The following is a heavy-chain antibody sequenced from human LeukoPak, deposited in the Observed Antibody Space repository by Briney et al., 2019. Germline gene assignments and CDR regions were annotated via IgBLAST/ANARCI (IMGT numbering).Heavy chain of an antibody. CDR2: IYYTGST. V-gene: IGHV4-59*08. CDR1: NGSITNDY. CDR3: ARHESIVPTIKV. D-gene: IGHD5-12*01. Sequence: SETLSLTCTVSNGSITNDYWSWIRQSPGKGLEWIAYIYYTGSTNYNPSLKSRVTISVDTPKNQFSLKMNSVTAADTAVYYCARHESIVPTIKVWGQGTLVTVSS. J-gene: IGHJ4*02.